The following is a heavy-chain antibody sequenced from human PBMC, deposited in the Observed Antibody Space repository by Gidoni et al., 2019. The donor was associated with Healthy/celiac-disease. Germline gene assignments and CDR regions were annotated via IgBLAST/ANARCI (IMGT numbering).Heavy chain of an antibody. D-gene: IGHD5-18*01. J-gene: IGHJ4*02. Sequence: EVQLVESGGGLVQPGRSLRLSCAAAGFTFADYAMHWVRQAPGMGLGWVSGISWNSGSIGYADYVKGRFTISRDNAKNSLYLQMNSLRAEDTALYYCAKDVDSYGLRYFDYWGQGTLVTVSS. CDR1: GFTFADYA. CDR2: ISWNSGSI. CDR3: AKDVDSYGLRYFDY. V-gene: IGHV3-9*01.